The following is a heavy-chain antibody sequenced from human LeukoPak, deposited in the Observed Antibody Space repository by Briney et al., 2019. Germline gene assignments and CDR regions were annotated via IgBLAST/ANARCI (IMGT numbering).Heavy chain of an antibody. CDR3: ARDYGSGIDC. J-gene: IGHJ4*02. CDR2: IWYDGSNK. CDR1: GFTFSSYG. V-gene: IGHV3-33*01. Sequence: PGGSLRLSCAASGFTFSSYGMHWVRQAPGMGLEWVALIWYDGSNKYYADSVKGRFTISRDNSKSTLYLQMNRLRAEDTAVYYCARDYGSGIDCWGRGTLVTVSS. D-gene: IGHD3-10*01.